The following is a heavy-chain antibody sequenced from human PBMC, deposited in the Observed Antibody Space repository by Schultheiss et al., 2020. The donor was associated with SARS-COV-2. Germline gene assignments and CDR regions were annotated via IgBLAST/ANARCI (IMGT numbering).Heavy chain of an antibody. CDR1: GFTCSSCD. CDR2: ISGSGGST. V-gene: IGHV3-23*01. Sequence: GGSLRLSCAASGFTCSSCDMHWVRQGTGRGLEWVSAISGSGGSTYYADSVKGRFTISRDNSKNTLYLQMNSLRAEDTAVYYCAKDLRRITIFSGSYYGMDVWGQGTTVTVSS. CDR3: AKDLRRITIFSGSYYGMDV. J-gene: IGHJ6*02. D-gene: IGHD3-9*01.